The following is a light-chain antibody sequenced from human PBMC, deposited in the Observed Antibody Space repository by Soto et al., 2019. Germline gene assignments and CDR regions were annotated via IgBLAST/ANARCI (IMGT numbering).Light chain of an antibody. V-gene: IGKV3D-15*01. CDR2: GIS. Sequence: EIVMTQSPATLSVSPGERSTLSCMASQSVNRNYLAWYQQKPGQAPRLLIYGISKRATDIPDRFSGSGSGTEFTLTISSLQPEDFATYYCQQHGQWPITFGQGTRLEIK. J-gene: IGKJ5*01. CDR3: QQHGQWPIT. CDR1: QSVNRN.